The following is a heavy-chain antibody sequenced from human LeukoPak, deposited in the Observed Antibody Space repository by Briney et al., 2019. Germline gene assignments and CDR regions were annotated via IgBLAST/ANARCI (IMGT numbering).Heavy chain of an antibody. V-gene: IGHV3-23*01. J-gene: IGHJ4*02. CDR2: TSGSGDKT. CDR3: AINGGGDSGYRNFDY. CDR1: GFTFSSYA. Sequence: GGSLRLSCAASGFTFSSYAMSWVRQAPGKGLEWVSGTSGSGDKTYYAGSVKGRFTISRDNSKNTLYLQMNSLRAEDTALYYCAINGGGDSGYRNFDYWGQGTLVTVSS. D-gene: IGHD5-12*01.